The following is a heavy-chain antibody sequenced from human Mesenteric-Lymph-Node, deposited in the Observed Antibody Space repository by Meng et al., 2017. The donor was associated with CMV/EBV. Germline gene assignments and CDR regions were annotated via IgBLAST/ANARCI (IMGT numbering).Heavy chain of an antibody. V-gene: IGHV3-21*01. CDR1: GFTFSSYE. CDR2: ISSGSHYL. Sequence: GGSLRLSCAASGFTFSSYEMNWVRQAPGEGLEWVSSISSGSHYLYYADSLKGRFTISRDNAKNSLYLQMNNLGAEDSAVYYCARVITDRYYYYGMDVWGQGTTVTVSS. CDR3: ARVITDRYYYYGMDV. J-gene: IGHJ6*02. D-gene: IGHD3-10*01.